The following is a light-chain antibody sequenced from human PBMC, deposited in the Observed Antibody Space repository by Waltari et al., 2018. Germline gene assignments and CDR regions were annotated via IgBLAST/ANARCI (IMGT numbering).Light chain of an antibody. Sequence: QSVLTQPPSTSETPGQRVTISCSGSSSTIGTYGVTWYQQVPGTAPKLPTRTDTQRPSGVPARFSRSKSGTSASLAISGLQSEDEANYFCAAWDDSLNAWVFGGGTKLTVL. J-gene: IGLJ3*02. V-gene: IGLV1-44*01. CDR1: SSTIGTYG. CDR3: AAWDDSLNAWV. CDR2: TDT.